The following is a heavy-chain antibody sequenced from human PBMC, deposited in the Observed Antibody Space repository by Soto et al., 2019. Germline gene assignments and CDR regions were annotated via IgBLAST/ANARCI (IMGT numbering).Heavy chain of an antibody. J-gene: IGHJ6*02. D-gene: IGHD3-10*01. Sequence: ASVKVSCKASGGTFSSYAISWVRQAPGQGLEWMGGIIPIFGTANYAQKFQGRATITADKSTSTAYMELSSLRSEDTAVYYCARDSVVREGSYYYYYGMDVWGQGTTVTVSS. CDR1: GGTFSSYA. CDR2: IIPIFGTA. CDR3: ARDSVVREGSYYYYYGMDV. V-gene: IGHV1-69*06.